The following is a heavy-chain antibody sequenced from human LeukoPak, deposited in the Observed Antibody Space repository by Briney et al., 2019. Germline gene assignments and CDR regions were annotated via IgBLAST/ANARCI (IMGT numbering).Heavy chain of an antibody. Sequence: GGSLRLSCAASGCTFSGSAIHWVRQSSGKGLEWVGLIDEKNKDYETATTYGASVKGRFTISTDDSINTAYRQMNSLKTDDTALYYCASDNDTCYWFDPWGQGTLVTVSS. J-gene: IGHJ5*02. CDR1: GCTFSGSA. CDR2: IDEKNKDYETAT. CDR3: ASDNDTCYWFDP. D-gene: IGHD2-8*01. V-gene: IGHV3-73*01.